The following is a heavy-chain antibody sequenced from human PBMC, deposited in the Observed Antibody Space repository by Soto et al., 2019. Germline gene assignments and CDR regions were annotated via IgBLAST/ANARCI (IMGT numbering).Heavy chain of an antibody. Sequence: SETLSLTCTVSGGSISSGGYYWSWIRQHPGKGLEWIGYIYYSGSTYYNPSLKSRVTISVDTSKNQFSLKLSSVTAADTAVYYCASKKELLSAFDIWGQGTMVTVSS. CDR3: ASKKELLSAFDI. CDR2: IYYSGST. D-gene: IGHD3-10*01. V-gene: IGHV4-31*03. CDR1: GGSISSGGYY. J-gene: IGHJ3*02.